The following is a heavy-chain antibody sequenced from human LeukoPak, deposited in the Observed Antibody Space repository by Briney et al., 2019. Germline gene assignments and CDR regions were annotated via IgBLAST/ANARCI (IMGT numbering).Heavy chain of an antibody. D-gene: IGHD6-19*01. CDR1: GFTLSTYW. CDR3: ARDSSNRGYTSRWWGGY. V-gene: IGHV3-7*01. J-gene: IGHJ4*02. CDR2: IKQDGSEK. Sequence: GGSLRLSCAASGFTLSTYWMRWVRQAPGKGLEWVANIKQDGSEKYYVDSVKGRFTISRDNAKNSLYLQMNSLRAEDTAVYWCARDSSNRGYTSRWWGGYWGQGTLVTVSS.